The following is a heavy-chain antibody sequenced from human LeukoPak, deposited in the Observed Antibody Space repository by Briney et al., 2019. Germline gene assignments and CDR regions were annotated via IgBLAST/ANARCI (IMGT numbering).Heavy chain of an antibody. J-gene: IGHJ6*02. CDR2: MYYSGGT. CDR1: GGSISSHY. V-gene: IGHV4-59*11. D-gene: IGHD3-22*01. Sequence: SETLSLTCTVSGGSISSHYWTWIRQPPGKGLEWIGNMYYSGGTNYNPSLNSRVTISVDTSKNQVSLRLSSVTAADTAVYYCARGSGSGYLYYYYGMDVWGQGTTVTVSS. CDR3: ARGSGSGYLYYYYGMDV.